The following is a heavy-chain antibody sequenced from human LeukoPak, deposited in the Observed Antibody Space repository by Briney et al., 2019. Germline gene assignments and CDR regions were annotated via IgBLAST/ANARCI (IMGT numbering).Heavy chain of an antibody. D-gene: IGHD3-16*01. CDR2: VYYSGST. CDR3: ARHRPLMDAFDI. CDR1: GGSISSYY. V-gene: IGHV4-59*08. Sequence: SETLSLTCTVSGGSISSYYWSWIRQPPGKGLEWIGYVYYSGSTNYNPSLKSRVTISVDTSKNQFSLKLSSVTAADTAVYYCARHRPLMDAFDIWGQGTMVTVSS. J-gene: IGHJ3*02.